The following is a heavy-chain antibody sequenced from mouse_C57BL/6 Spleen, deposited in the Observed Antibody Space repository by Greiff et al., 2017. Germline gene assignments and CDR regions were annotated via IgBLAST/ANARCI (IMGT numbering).Heavy chain of an antibody. D-gene: IGHD1-1*01. V-gene: IGHV1-50*01. CDR1: GYTFTSYW. J-gene: IGHJ4*01. Sequence: QVQLQQPGAELVKPGASVKLSCKASGYTFTSYWMQWVKQRPGQGLEWIGEIDPSDSYTNYNQKFKGKATLTVDTSSSTAYMQLSSLTSEDSAVYYCASQVPNYGSSHYYAMDYWGQGTSVTVSS. CDR3: ASQVPNYGSSHYYAMDY. CDR2: IDPSDSYT.